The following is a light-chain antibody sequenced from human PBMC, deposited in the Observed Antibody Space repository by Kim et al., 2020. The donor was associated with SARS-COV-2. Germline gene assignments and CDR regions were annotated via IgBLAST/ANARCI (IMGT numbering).Light chain of an antibody. CDR1: NIGSKS. Sequence: SYELTQPPSVSVAPGKTARITCGGNNIGSKSVHWYQQKPGQAPVLVIYYDSDRPSGIPERFSGSNSGNTATLTISRVEAGDEADYYCQVWDSSSYHVVFGGGTKLTVL. V-gene: IGLV3-21*04. CDR3: QVWDSSSYHVV. J-gene: IGLJ2*01. CDR2: YDS.